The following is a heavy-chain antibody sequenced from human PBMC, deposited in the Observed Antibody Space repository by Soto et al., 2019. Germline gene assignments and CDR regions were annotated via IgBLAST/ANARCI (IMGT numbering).Heavy chain of an antibody. J-gene: IGHJ4*02. CDR1: GGSISSYY. V-gene: IGHV4-59*08. D-gene: IGHD2-15*01. Sequence: QVQLQESGPGLVKPSETLSLTCTVSGGSISSYYWSWIRQPPGKGLEWIGYIYYSGSTNYNPSLKGRVTISVDTSKNQFSLKLSSVTAADTAVYYCARSAAPWYFDYWGQGTLVTVSS. CDR3: ARSAAPWYFDY. CDR2: IYYSGST.